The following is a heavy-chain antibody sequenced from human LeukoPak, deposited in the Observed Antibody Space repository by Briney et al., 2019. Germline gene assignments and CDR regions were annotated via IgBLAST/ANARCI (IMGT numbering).Heavy chain of an antibody. CDR3: ARGGGSSSGNCFDP. CDR1: GGSISSGGYS. V-gene: IGHV4-30-2*01. Sequence: SETLSLTCTVSGGSISSGGYSWSWLRQPPGKGLEWIGYIYHSGSTYYNPSPKSRVTISLDRSKNQFSLKLSSVTAADTAVYYCARGGGSSSGNCFDPWGQGTLVTVSS. D-gene: IGHD3-22*01. J-gene: IGHJ5*02. CDR2: IYHSGST.